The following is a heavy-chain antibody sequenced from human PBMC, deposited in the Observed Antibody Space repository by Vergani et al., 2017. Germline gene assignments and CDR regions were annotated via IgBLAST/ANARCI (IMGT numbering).Heavy chain of an antibody. CDR1: GYRFHTYW. J-gene: IGHJ4*02. Sequence: EVQLVQSGAEVKKPGASLKISCEASGYRFHTYWIGWVRQVPGKGLEWIGIIYPDDSDTIYSPSFEGQVTISGDKSITTVYLQWNSLKASDTDTYYCARHRGSSGWVEYWGQGSLGTVSS. CDR3: ARHRGSSGWVEY. D-gene: IGHD6-19*01. CDR2: IYPDDSDT. V-gene: IGHV5-51*01.